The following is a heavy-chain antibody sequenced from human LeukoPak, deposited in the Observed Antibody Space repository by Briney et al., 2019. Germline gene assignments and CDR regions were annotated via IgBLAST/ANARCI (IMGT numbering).Heavy chain of an antibody. J-gene: IGHJ4*02. V-gene: IGHV4-59*08. CDR2: ISYSGST. D-gene: IGHD1-26*01. Sequence: ETLSLTCTVSGGSISRYYWSWLRQPPGKGLEWIGYISYSGSTNYNPSLKGRVTISVDTSKNQFSLKLNSMTATDMAVYYCARHSGSYYDNYDYWGQGTLVTVSS. CDR1: GGSISRYY. CDR3: ARHSGSYYDNYDY.